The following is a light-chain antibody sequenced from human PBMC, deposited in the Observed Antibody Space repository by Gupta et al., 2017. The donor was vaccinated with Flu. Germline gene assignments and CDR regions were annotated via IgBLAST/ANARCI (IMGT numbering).Light chain of an antibody. V-gene: IGLV3-1*01. CDR2: REN. CDR1: GMGNKC. J-gene: IGLJ3*02. CDR3: QARDTSRV. Sequence: TGQTARSTCYGKGMGNKCAHWYQQKAGQSPVLVIYRENKRPSGSPEGFSGANSGNTATLTISGNEAMDEDDYYWQARDTSRVFGGGTKLTVL.